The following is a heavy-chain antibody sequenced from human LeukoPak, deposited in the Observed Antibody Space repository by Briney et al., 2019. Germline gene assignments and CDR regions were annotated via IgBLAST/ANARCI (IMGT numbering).Heavy chain of an antibody. CDR1: GFTFSNYW. D-gene: IGHD5-18*01. Sequence: PGGSLRLSCAASGFTFSNYWMHWVRQAPGKGLEWVAVILHDGSNKQYADSVKGRFTISRDNSKNTLYLQMNSLRAEDTAVYYCATLSGDSHGYDYWGQGTLVTVSS. CDR2: ILHDGSNK. J-gene: IGHJ4*02. V-gene: IGHV3-30*03. CDR3: ATLSGDSHGYDY.